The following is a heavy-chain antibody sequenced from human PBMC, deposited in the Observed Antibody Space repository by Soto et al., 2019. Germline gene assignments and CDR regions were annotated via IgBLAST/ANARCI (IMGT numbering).Heavy chain of an antibody. CDR3: AKGFLRWYGKGYEYFQH. CDR1: GFTFDDYA. CDR2: ISWNSGSI. D-gene: IGHD2-15*01. J-gene: IGHJ1*01. V-gene: IGHV3-9*01. Sequence: EVQLVESGGGLVQPGRSLRLSCAASGFTFDDYAMHWVRQAPGKGLEWVSGISWNSGSIGYADSVKGRFTISRDNAKNXLYLQMNSLRAEDTALYYCAKGFLRWYGKGYEYFQHWGQGTLVTVSS.